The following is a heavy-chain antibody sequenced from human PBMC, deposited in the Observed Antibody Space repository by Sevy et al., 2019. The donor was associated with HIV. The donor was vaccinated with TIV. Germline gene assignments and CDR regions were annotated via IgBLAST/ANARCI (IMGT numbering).Heavy chain of an antibody. J-gene: IGHJ6*02. CDR2: ISDYNGYT. CDR1: GYTFSSYG. CDR3: AREGYYYRWGTYRLPNFNGMDV. D-gene: IGHD3-16*01. Sequence: ASVKVSCKASGYTFSSYGISWVRQAPGQGLEWMGWISDYNGYTNYAHKFQGRVTMSTETSTRTAYMELRSLRSDDTALNFCAREGYYYRWGTYRLPNFNGMDVGGQGTGVTVSS. V-gene: IGHV1-18*01.